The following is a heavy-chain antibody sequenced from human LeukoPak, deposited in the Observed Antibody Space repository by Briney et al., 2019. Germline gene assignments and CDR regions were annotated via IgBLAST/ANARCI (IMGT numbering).Heavy chain of an antibody. D-gene: IGHD2-8*01. CDR2: TNSGGTST. Sequence: SGGSLRLSCATSGFPFSDFSMSWVRQAPGKGLERISTTNSGGTSTYYAESVKGRFTISRDNSKNTLYLQMSSLRVEDTAVYYCAKQSYARSLGEGGPGTLVSVSS. J-gene: IGHJ4*02. CDR3: AKQSYARSLGE. V-gene: IGHV3-23*01. CDR1: GFPFSDFS.